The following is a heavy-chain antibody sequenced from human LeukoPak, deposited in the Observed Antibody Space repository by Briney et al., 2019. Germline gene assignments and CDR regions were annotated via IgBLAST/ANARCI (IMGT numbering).Heavy chain of an antibody. CDR2: ICTSGDT. Sequence: PGGSLRLSCAASGFTFSSYDMHCVRQATGKGLEWGSVICTSGDTYYAGSFKGPFTIYKENAKIYLYLQMNSVKAGDTAVYFCSRVGSSGWQNYFGSWGQGTLVTVSS. V-gene: IGHV3-13*04. J-gene: IGHJ4*02. CDR1: GFTFSSYD. CDR3: SRVGSSGWQNYFGS. D-gene: IGHD6-19*01.